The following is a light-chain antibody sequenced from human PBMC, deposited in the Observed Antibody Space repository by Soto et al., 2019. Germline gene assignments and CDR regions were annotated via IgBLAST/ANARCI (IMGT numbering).Light chain of an antibody. CDR3: MQGTHWPPVT. Sequence: DVVMTQSPLSLPVTLGHPASISCRSSQSIVYSDGNAYLSWFQQRPGQSPRRLIYKAFNRDSGVPDRFSGSGSGTDFTLKISRVEAEDVGVYYCMQGTHWPPVTFGQGTKLEIK. CDR1: QSIVYSDGNAY. CDR2: KAF. J-gene: IGKJ2*01. V-gene: IGKV2-30*01.